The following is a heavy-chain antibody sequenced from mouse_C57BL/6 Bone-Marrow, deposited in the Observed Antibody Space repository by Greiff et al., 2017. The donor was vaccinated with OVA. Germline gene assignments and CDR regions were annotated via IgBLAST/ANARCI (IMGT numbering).Heavy chain of an antibody. CDR3: AREGAGYFDV. J-gene: IGHJ1*03. CDR1: GYTFTSYG. CDR2: IYPRSGNT. V-gene: IGHV1-81*01. Sequence: VQLQESGAELARPGASVKLSCKASGYTFTSYGISWVKQRTGQGLEWIGEIYPRSGNTYYNEKFKGKATLTADKSSSTAYMELRSLTSEDSAVYFCAREGAGYFDVWGTGTTVTVSS.